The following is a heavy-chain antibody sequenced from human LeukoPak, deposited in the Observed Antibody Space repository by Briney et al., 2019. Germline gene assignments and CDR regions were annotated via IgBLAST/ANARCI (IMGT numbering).Heavy chain of an antibody. V-gene: IGHV4-34*01. CDR3: AREGGPYRPLDY. D-gene: IGHD3-16*01. J-gene: IGHJ4*02. Sequence: LRLSCAASGFTFSDHYMDWVRQPPGKGLEWIGEVNLQGSTNYNPSLMGRVAISVDTSENHVSLQLTSVTAADTAVYYCAREGGPYRPLDYSGQGTLVTVS. CDR2: VNLQGST. CDR1: GFTFSDHY.